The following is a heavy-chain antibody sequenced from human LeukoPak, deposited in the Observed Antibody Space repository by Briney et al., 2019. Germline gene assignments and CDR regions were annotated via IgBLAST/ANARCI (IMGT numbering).Heavy chain of an antibody. J-gene: IGHJ4*02. CDR1: GFTFSSNW. CDR3: AKESDDYIWGSYRHFDY. D-gene: IGHD3-16*02. V-gene: IGHV3-7*03. CDR2: IKQDGSEE. Sequence: GGSLRLSCAASGFTFSSNWMSWVRQAPGKGLEWVANIKQDGSEEYYVDSVKGRFTISRDNAKNSLYLQLNSLRAEDTAVYYCAKESDDYIWGSYRHFDYWGQGTLVTVSS.